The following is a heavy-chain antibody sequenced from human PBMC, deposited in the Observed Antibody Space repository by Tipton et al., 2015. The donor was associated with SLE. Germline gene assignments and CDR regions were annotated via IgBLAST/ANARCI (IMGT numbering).Heavy chain of an antibody. V-gene: IGHV4-39*07. D-gene: IGHD6-13*01. CDR1: GGSISSSSYY. CDR3: ARALRSSWRNYFDY. J-gene: IGHJ4*02. Sequence: TLSLTCTVSGGSISSSSYYWGWIRQPPGKGLEWIGSIYYSGSTNYNPSLKSRVTISVDTSKNQFSLKLSSVTAADTAVYYCARALRSSWRNYFDYWGQGTLVTVSS. CDR2: IYYSGST.